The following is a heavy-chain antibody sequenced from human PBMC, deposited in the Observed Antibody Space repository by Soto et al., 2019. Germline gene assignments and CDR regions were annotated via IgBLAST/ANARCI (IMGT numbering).Heavy chain of an antibody. J-gene: IGHJ4*02. CDR3: ARPGYWDSGSYHGAA. V-gene: IGHV5-51*01. CDR1: GYSFTSYW. D-gene: IGHD1-26*01. CDR2: IYPGDSDT. Sequence: GESLKISCKVSGYSFTSYWIGWVRQMPGKGLEWMGIIYPGDSDTRYSPSFQGQVTISADKSISTAYLQWSSLKASDTAMYYCARPGYWDSGSYHGAAWGQGTLVTVSS.